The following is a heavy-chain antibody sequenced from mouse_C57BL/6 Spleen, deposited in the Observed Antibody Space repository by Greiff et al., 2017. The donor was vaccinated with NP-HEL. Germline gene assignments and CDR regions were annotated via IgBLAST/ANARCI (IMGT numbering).Heavy chain of an antibody. V-gene: IGHV8-8*01. Sequence: QVQLKESGPGILQPSQTLSLTCSFSGFSLSTFGMGVGWIRQPSGKGLEWLAHIWWDDDKYYNPALKSRLTISKDTSKNQVFLKIANVDTADTATYYCARIAHYYGSTSAWFAYWGQGTLVTVSA. CDR1: GFSLSTFGMG. CDR2: IWWDDDK. J-gene: IGHJ3*01. D-gene: IGHD1-1*01. CDR3: ARIAHYYGSTSAWFAY.